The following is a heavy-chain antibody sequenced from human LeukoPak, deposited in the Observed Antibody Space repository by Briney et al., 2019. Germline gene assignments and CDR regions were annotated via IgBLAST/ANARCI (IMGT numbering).Heavy chain of an antibody. J-gene: IGHJ4*02. CDR2: INPSGGST. CDR1: GYTFTSYY. V-gene: IGHV1-46*01. D-gene: IGHD3-10*01. CDR3: AREDAPGYYYGSGSYSCVDY. Sequence: GASVKVSCKVSGYTFTSYYMHWVRQAPGQGLEWMEIINPSGGSTSYAQKFQGRVTMTRDTSTSTVYMELSSLRSEDTAVYYCAREDAPGYYYGSGSYSCVDYWGQGTLVTVSS.